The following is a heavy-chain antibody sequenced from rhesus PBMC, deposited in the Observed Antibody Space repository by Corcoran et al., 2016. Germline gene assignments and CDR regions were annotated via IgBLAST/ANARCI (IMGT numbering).Heavy chain of an antibody. CDR1: GFSLSTSGMR. CDR2: IDWEDDK. D-gene: IGHD2-21*01. CDR3: ARGGGYCTGSGCYGYYFDY. V-gene: IGHV2S2*01. Sequence: QVTLKESGPALVKPTQTLTLTCTFSGFSLSTSGMRVSWIRQPPGKALEWLARIDWEDDKYYSTSLKSRLTNSKDTSKNQVVLTMTNMDPVDTATYYCARGGGYCTGSGCYGYYFDYWGQGVLVTVSS. J-gene: IGHJ4*01.